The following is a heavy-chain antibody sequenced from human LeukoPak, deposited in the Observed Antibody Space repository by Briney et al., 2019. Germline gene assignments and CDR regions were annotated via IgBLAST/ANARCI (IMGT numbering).Heavy chain of an antibody. CDR3: ARLYSSGWNYFDY. D-gene: IGHD6-19*01. V-gene: IGHV4-39*01. J-gene: IGHJ4*02. CDR2: IYYSGNT. Sequence: SETLSLTCTASGGSISSSKYYWGWIRQPPGKGLEWIGSIYYSGNTYYNPSLKSRVTISVDTSKNQFSLKLSSVTAADTAVYYCARLYSSGWNYFDYWGQGTLVTVSS. CDR1: GGSISSSKYY.